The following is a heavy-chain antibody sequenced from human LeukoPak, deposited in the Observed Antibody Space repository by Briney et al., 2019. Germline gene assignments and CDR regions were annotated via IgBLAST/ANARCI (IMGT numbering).Heavy chain of an antibody. D-gene: IGHD2-2*02. CDR3: ARVLRGYCSSTSCYTYYYYYMDV. CDR1: GGSISSSSYY. V-gene: IGHV4-39*07. J-gene: IGHJ6*03. CDR2: IYYSGST. Sequence: SETLSLTCTVSGGSISSSSYYWGWIRQPPGKGLEWIGSIYYSGSTYYNPSLKSRVTISVDTSKNQFSLKLSSVTAADTAVYYCARVLRGYCSSTSCYTYYYYYMDVWGKGTTVTVSS.